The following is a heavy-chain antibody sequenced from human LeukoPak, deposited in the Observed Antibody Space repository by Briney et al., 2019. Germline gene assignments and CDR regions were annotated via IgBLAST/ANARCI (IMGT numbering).Heavy chain of an antibody. V-gene: IGHV3-23*01. D-gene: IGHD2-2*01. CDR1: GFTFSNYA. CDR2: ISGSGGST. J-gene: IGHJ4*02. Sequence: GGSLRLSCAASGFTFSNYAMSWVRQAPGKGLEWVSGISGSGGSTYYADSVKGRFTISRVNSKNTLYLQMNSLRAEDTAVYYCAKGVIPAVDYWGQGTLVTVSS. CDR3: AKGVIPAVDY.